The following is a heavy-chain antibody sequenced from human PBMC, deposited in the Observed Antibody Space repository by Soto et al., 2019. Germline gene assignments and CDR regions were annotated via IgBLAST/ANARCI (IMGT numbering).Heavy chain of an antibody. CDR3: ARVLRGVVNWFDP. CDR2: IATYNTNR. V-gene: IGHV1-18*01. D-gene: IGHD3-10*01. CDR1: GDTFTNFG. Sequence: HLVQSGPEVKKPGASVTVSCKTSGDTFTNFGLTWVRQAPGQGLEWMGWIATYNTNRNYAQKFQGRLTLTTDTSTSTAYMELKSLGYDDTAVYYCARVLRGVVNWFDPWGQGTLVTVSS. J-gene: IGHJ5*02.